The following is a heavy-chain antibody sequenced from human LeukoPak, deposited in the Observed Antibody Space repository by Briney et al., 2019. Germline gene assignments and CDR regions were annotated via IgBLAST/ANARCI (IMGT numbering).Heavy chain of an antibody. CDR3: VRETVDDYGDYGSMAY. V-gene: IGHV1-2*02. J-gene: IGHJ4*02. CDR1: GYTFTGYY. Sequence: ASVKVSCKASGYTFTGYYMHWVRQAPGQGLEWMGWINPNSGGTNYAQKFQGRVTMTRDTSISTAYMELSRLRSDDTAVYYCVRETVDDYGDYGSMAYWGQGTLVTASS. CDR2: INPNSGGT. D-gene: IGHD4-17*01.